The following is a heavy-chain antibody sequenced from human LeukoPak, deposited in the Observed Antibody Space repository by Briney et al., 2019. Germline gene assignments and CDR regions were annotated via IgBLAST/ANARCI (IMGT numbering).Heavy chain of an antibody. J-gene: IGHJ5*02. CDR3: ARTYMTSAQFDP. CDR2: IYYSGST. CDR1: GGSISSGGYY. D-gene: IGHD2-21*02. V-gene: IGHV4-31*03. Sequence: SETLSLTCTVSGGSISSGGYYWSWIRQHPGKGLEWIGYIYYSGSTYYNPSLKSRLTISVDTSKNQFSLKLSSVTAADTAVYYCARTYMTSAQFDPWGQGTLVTVSS.